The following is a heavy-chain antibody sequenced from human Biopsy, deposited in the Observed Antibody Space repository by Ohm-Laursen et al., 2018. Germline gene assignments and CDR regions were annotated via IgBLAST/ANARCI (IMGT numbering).Heavy chain of an antibody. J-gene: IGHJ3*02. CDR2: INPDSGGT. D-gene: IGHD6-13*01. V-gene: IGHV1-2*02. CDR3: ARVGFSSTWPPDRHDAFDI. CDR1: AYTLTDYY. Sequence: GASGKVSCKASAYTLTDYYLHWVRQAPGQGLEWMGWINPDSGGTNYAQKFQGRVTMTRDTSISTVQMELSSLRSDDTAVYYCARVGFSSTWPPDRHDAFDIWGQGTMVTVSS.